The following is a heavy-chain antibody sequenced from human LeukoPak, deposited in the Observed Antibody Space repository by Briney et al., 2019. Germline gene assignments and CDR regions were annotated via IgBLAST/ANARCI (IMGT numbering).Heavy chain of an antibody. CDR3: ARPYCSSTSCYSPPDY. J-gene: IGHJ4*02. Sequence: GESLKISCKASGYSFSNYWIGWVRQVPGKGLEWMGIVYPRDSDTRYSPSFQGQVTISADKSISTAYLQWSSLRASDTAMYYCARPYCSSTSCYSPPDYWGQGTLVTVSS. CDR2: VYPRDSDT. CDR1: GYSFSNYW. D-gene: IGHD2-2*02. V-gene: IGHV5-51*01.